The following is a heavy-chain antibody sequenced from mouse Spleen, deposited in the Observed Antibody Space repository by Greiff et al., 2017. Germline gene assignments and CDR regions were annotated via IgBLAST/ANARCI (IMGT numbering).Heavy chain of an antibody. V-gene: IGHV1-82*01. CDR3: AEGGTTREWFAY. CDR2: IYPGDGDT. D-gene: IGHD2-12*01. J-gene: IGHJ3*01. CDR1: GYAFSSSW. Sequence: QVQLQQSGPELVKPGASVKISCKASGYAFSSSWMNWVKQRPGKGLEWIGRIYPGDGDTNYNGKFKGKATLTADKSSSTAYMQLSSLTSEDSAVYFCAEGGTTREWFAYWGQGTLVTVSA.